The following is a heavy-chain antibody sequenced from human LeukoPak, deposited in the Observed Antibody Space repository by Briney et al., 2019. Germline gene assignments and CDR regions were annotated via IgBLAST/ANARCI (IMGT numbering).Heavy chain of an antibody. CDR2: LYCGGST. CDR1: GFIVSSNY. D-gene: IGHD6-19*01. V-gene: IGHV3-53*01. CDR3: ARAPSQGYSSGWYLDY. Sequence: GGSLRLSCTASGFIVSSNYMSWVRQAPGKGLEWVSVLYCGGSTYYADSVKGRFTISRDNSKNTLYLQMNSLRAEDTAVYYCARAPSQGYSSGWYLDYWGREPWSPSPQ. J-gene: IGHJ4*02.